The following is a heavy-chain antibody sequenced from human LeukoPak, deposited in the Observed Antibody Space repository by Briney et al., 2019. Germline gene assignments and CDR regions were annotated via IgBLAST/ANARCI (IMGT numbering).Heavy chain of an antibody. V-gene: IGHV1-2*02. CDR1: GYTFTGYY. D-gene: IGHD3-10*01. CDR3: ARAVITMVRGCMGY. CDR2: INPNSGGT. Sequence: ASVKVSCKASGYTFTGYYMHWVRQAPGQGLEWMGWINPNSGGTNYAQKFQGRVTMTRDTSISTAYMELSRLGSDDTAVYYCARAVITMVRGCMGYWGQGTLVTVSS. J-gene: IGHJ4*02.